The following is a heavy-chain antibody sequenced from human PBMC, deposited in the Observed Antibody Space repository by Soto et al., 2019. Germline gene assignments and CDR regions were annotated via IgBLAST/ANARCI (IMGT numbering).Heavy chain of an antibody. V-gene: IGHV1-46*01. Sequence: ASVKVSCKASGYTFTSYYMHWVRQAPGQGLEWMGIINPSGGSTSYAQKFQGRVTMTRDTSTSTAYMELSSLRSEDTAVYYCARDWEGSSGWLGEFDYWGQGTLVTVS. J-gene: IGHJ4*02. D-gene: IGHD3-22*01. CDR1: GYTFTSYY. CDR3: ARDWEGSSGWLGEFDY. CDR2: INPSGGST.